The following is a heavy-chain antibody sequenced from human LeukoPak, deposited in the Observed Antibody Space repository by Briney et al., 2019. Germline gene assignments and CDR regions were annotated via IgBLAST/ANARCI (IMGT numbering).Heavy chain of an antibody. CDR3: ARDSRTTGTTSGYFDY. CDR2: ISSSSSDI. V-gene: IGHV3-21*01. D-gene: IGHD1-1*01. Sequence: GGSLRLSCAASGFIFSSHSLNWVRQAPGKGLEWVSSISSSSSDIYYAVSVKGRFTISRDNAKNSLYLQMNSLRAEDTAVYFCARDSRTTGTTSGYFDYWGQGTLVTVSS. CDR1: GFIFSSHS. J-gene: IGHJ4*02.